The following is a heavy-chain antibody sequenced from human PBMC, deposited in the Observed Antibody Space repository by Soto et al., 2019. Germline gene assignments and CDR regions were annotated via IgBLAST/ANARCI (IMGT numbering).Heavy chain of an antibody. CDR3: ARGSHTLHSYDRSGFYHYVDY. V-gene: IGHV4-34*01. Sequence: KASETLSLTCAVYGGSFSDYSWTWIRQPPGKGLEWIGEINESGSTNYTPSLERRVTISRDTSNNRFSLKLSAVTAADTAVYYCARGSHTLHSYDRSGFYHYVDYWGQGSLVTVSS. J-gene: IGHJ4*02. CDR1: GGSFSDYS. D-gene: IGHD3-22*01. CDR2: INESGST.